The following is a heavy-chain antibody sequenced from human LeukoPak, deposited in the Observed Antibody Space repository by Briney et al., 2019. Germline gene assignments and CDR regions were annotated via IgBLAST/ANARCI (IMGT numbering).Heavy chain of an antibody. Sequence: GRSLRLSCAASGFTFDDYAMHWVRQAPGKGLEWVSGISWNSGSIGYADSVKGRFTISRDNAKNSLYLQMNSLRAEDTALYYCAKSSGYSVSYYGMDVWGQGTTVTVSS. CDR2: ISWNSGSI. D-gene: IGHD3-9*01. V-gene: IGHV3-9*01. CDR3: AKSSGYSVSYYGMDV. CDR1: GFTFDDYA. J-gene: IGHJ6*02.